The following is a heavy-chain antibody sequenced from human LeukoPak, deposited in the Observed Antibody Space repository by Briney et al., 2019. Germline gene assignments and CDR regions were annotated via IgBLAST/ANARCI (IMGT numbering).Heavy chain of an antibody. V-gene: IGHV3-23*01. CDR1: GFTFSSYA. CDR2: ISGSGGST. Sequence: GGSLRLSCAASGFTFSSYAMSWVRQAPGKGLEWVSAISGSGGSTYYADSVKGRFTISRDNSKNTLYLQMNSLRAEDTAVYYCARDDRVFGVFIFDYNYAMDVWGQGTTVTVSS. J-gene: IGHJ6*02. D-gene: IGHD3-3*01. CDR3: ARDDRVFGVFIFDYNYAMDV.